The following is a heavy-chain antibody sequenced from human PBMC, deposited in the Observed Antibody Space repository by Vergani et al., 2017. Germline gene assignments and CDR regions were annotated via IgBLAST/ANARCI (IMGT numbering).Heavy chain of an antibody. J-gene: IGHJ4*02. V-gene: IGHV1-2*06. CDR2: INPNSGGT. CDR3: ARCLGNSGWTPFDY. CDR1: GFTFTGYY. D-gene: IGHD6-19*01. Sequence: QVQLVQSGAEVKKPGASVKVSCKASGFTFTGYYMHWVRQAPGKGLEWMGRINPNSGGTNYAQKFQGRVTMTRDTSISTAYMELNRLRSDDTAVYYCARCLGNSGWTPFDYWGQGTLVTVSS.